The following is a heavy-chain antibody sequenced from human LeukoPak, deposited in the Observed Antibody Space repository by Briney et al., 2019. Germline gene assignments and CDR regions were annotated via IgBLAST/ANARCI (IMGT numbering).Heavy chain of an antibody. V-gene: IGHV1-69*13. CDR3: ARGRVSYYELWSGPDWFDP. D-gene: IGHD3-3*01. CDR2: IIISFGTA. J-gene: IGHJ5*02. Sequence: SVTVSCKASGCTFSIYAICWVRQAPGPGLEWMGGIIISFGTANYAQEFSGRVTITAAESKSTAYLELSRQRSEDTAVYCCARGRVSYYELWSGPDWFDPWGQGTLVTVSS. CDR1: GCTFSIYA.